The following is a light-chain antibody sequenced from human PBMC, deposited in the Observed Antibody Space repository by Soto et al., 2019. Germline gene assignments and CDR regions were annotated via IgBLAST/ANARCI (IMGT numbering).Light chain of an antibody. CDR1: QSFSSN. CDR3: QQYYNWPRT. J-gene: IGKJ1*01. CDR2: GAS. Sequence: EIVMTQSPATLSVSPGERATVSCRASQSFSSNLAWYQQKPGQAPRLLVYGASTRASGIPDRFSGSGSGTEFTLSISSLQSEDFAVYYCQQYYNWPRTFGQGTKV. V-gene: IGKV3-15*01.